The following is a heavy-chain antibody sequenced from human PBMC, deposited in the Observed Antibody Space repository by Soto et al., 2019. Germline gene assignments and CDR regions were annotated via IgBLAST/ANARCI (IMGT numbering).Heavy chain of an antibody. Sequence: SVKVSCKVSGDTFSTYSISWVRQAPGQGLEWLGGIIPILGTPSYAQRFQDRVTITADKSTSTAYMELSSLRSEDTAVYYCARERSRYDRSGYYRPDYRGQGTLVTVSS. V-gene: IGHV1-69*08. CDR3: ARERSRYDRSGYYRPDY. D-gene: IGHD3-22*01. J-gene: IGHJ4*02. CDR2: IIPILGTP. CDR1: GDTFSTYS.